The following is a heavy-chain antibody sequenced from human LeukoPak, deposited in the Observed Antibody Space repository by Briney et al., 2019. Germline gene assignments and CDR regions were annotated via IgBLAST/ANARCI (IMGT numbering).Heavy chain of an antibody. Sequence: SETLSLTCTVSGGSISSSSYYWGWIRQPPGKGLEWIGYIYYSGSTNYNPSLKSRVTISVDTSKNQFSLKLSSVTAADTAVCYCARDRRDAFDIWGQGTMVTVSS. V-gene: IGHV4-61*05. CDR2: IYYSGST. CDR1: GGSISSSSYY. CDR3: ARDRRDAFDI. J-gene: IGHJ3*02.